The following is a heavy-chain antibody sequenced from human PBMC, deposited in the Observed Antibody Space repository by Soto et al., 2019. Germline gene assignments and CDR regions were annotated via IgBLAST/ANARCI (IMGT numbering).Heavy chain of an antibody. V-gene: IGHV4-34*01. J-gene: IGHJ6*02. CDR3: ARNGKVASRGYYYYGIDV. D-gene: IGHD2-15*01. CDR1: GGSFSGYY. CDR2: INHSGST. Sequence: QVQLQQWGAGLLKPSETLSLTCAVYGGSFSGYYWRWIRQPPGKGLEWIGEINHSGSTNYNPSLKSGATIPVDTSKHQFSMKLGSVTAADTAVYYCARNGKVASRGYYYYGIDVWGQGTTVTVSS.